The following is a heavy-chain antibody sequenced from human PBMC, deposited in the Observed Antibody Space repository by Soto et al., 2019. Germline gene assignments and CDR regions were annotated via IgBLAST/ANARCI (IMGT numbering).Heavy chain of an antibody. Sequence: EVQLLESGGGLVQPGESLRLSCAFSGFIFGNYMMTWVRQAPGKGLEWVSTIRDGGESTYYADSVKGRFTISRDNSKNTLYLQMDSLGVEVMAVYYCAPHVHCSGGSCHYDAFDIRGQGTMVTVSS. CDR1: GFIFGNYM. V-gene: IGHV3-23*01. J-gene: IGHJ3*02. CDR2: IRDGGEST. CDR3: APHVHCSGGSCHYDAFDI. D-gene: IGHD2-15*01.